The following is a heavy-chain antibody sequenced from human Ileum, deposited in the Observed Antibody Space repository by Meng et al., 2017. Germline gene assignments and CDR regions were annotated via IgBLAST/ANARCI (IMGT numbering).Heavy chain of an antibody. D-gene: IGHD2-2*01. CDR3: ARSGCSSISCYDY. CDR2: ISSDGGDT. Sequence: GESLKISCVTSGFRFSNYAMHWVRQAPGKGLKYVSAISSDGGDTFYGNSVKGRFTISRDNSKNTLYLQMGSLSSEDTAVYFCARSGCSSISCYDYWGQGTLVTVSS. CDR1: GFRFSNYA. J-gene: IGHJ4*02. V-gene: IGHV3-64*01.